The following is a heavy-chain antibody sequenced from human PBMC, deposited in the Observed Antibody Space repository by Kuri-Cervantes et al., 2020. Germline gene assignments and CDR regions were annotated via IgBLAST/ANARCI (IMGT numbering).Heavy chain of an antibody. D-gene: IGHD3/OR15-3a*01. CDR2: INPNSGGT. CDR3: ASLWTELDYPFDY. J-gene: IGHJ4*02. V-gene: IGHV1-2*02. Sequence: ASVKVSCKASGYTFTGYYMHWVRQAPGQGLEWMGWINPNSGGTNYVQKFQGRVTMTRDTSISTAYMELSRLRSDDTAVYYCASLWTELDYPFDYWGQGTLVTVSS. CDR1: GYTFTGYY.